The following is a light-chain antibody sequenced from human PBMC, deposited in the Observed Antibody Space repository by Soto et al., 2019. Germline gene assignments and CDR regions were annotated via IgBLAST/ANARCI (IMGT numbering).Light chain of an antibody. CDR3: SSYTISSTWV. V-gene: IGLV2-14*01. J-gene: IGLJ3*02. CDR1: SSDVGAYDY. Sequence: QSALTQPPSASGSPGQSVTISCTGTSSDVGAYDYVSWYQQHPGKAPKLMIYEVTNRPSGVSDRFSGSKSDNTASLTISGLQAEDEADYYCSSYTISSTWVFGGGTKVTVL. CDR2: EVT.